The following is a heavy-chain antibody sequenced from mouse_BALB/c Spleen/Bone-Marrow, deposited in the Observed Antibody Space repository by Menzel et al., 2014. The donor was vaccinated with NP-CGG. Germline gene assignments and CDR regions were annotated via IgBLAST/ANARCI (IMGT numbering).Heavy chain of an antibody. CDR3: ARFNYRYGFDH. CDR1: GYTFTDYN. Sequence: DVQLVESGPELVKPGASVKLPCKASGYTFTDYNMDWVKQSHGKSLEWIGDINPNSGGTIYNQKFKGKATLTVDKSSSTAYMELRSLTSEDTAVYYCARFNYRYGFDHRAQGTPLTDPS. D-gene: IGHD2-14*01. V-gene: IGHV1-18*01. CDR2: INPNSGGT. J-gene: IGHJ2*01.